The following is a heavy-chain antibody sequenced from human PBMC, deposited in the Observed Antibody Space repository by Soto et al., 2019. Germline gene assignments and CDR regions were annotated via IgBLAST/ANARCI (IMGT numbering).Heavy chain of an antibody. CDR1: GFTFSSYA. Sequence: GSLRLSCAASGFTFSSYAMHWVRQAPGKGLEWVAVISYDGGNKYYADSVKGRFTISRDNSKNTLYLQMNSLRPEDTAVYYCAREVEGMDVWGQGTTVTVSS. V-gene: IGHV3-30-3*01. J-gene: IGHJ6*02. CDR2: ISYDGGNK. CDR3: AREVEGMDV.